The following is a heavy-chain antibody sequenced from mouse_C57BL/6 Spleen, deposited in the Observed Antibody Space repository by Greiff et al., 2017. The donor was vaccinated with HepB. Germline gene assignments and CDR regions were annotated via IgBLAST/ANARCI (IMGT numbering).Heavy chain of an antibody. CDR3: ARSYYSKAMDY. V-gene: IGHV5-4*03. Sequence: EVKLVESGGGLVKPGGSLKLSCAASGFTFSSYAMSWVRQTPEKRLEWVATISDGGSYTYYPDNVKGRFTISRDNAKNNLYLQMSHLKSEDTAMYYCARSYYSKAMDYWGQGTSVTVSS. D-gene: IGHD2-5*01. CDR2: ISDGGSYT. CDR1: GFTFSSYA. J-gene: IGHJ4*01.